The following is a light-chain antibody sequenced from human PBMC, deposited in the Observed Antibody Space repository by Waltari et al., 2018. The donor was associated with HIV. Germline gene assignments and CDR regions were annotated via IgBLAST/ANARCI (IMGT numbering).Light chain of an antibody. V-gene: IGLV2-14*03. CDR3: SSYTTTNTVV. J-gene: IGLJ2*01. Sequence: QSALTPPASVSGSPGQSITIPCSATSSHISTYNFVSWYQKHPDKAPKLLIYDVDTRPSGVPRRFSGSKSGDTASLTISAIQADDEADYFCSSYTTTNTVVFGGGTKVSVL. CDR1: SSHISTYNF. CDR2: DVD.